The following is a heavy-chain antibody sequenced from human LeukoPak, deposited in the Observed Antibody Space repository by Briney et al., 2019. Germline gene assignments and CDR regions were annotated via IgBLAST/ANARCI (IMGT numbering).Heavy chain of an antibody. J-gene: IGHJ5*02. CDR3: ARKTCTSTSCLHP. Sequence: ASVKVSCKASGYTFTSYDINWARQAAGQGPEWMGWMNPNTGNSGYAQRFQGRVTMTRDTSIDTAYMELSSLGSEDTAVYYCARKTCTSTSCLHPWGQGTLVTVSS. CDR1: GYTFTSYD. D-gene: IGHD2-2*01. CDR2: MNPNTGNS. V-gene: IGHV1-8*01.